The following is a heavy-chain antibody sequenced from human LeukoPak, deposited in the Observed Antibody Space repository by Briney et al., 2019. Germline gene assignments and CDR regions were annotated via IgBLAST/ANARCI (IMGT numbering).Heavy chain of an antibody. CDR2: INSDGSST. CDR3: ARDLTVGLRGSFDY. Sequence: GGSLRLSCAASGFTFSSYAMSWVRQTPGKGLVWVSRINSDGSSTSYADSVKGRFTISRDNAKNTLYLQMNSLRAEDTAVYYCARDLTVGLRGSFDYWGQGTLVTVSS. V-gene: IGHV3-74*01. J-gene: IGHJ4*02. CDR1: GFTFSSYA. D-gene: IGHD7-27*01.